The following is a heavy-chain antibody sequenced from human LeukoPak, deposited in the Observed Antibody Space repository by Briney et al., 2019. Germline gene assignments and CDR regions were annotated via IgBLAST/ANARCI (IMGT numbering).Heavy chain of an antibody. CDR1: GFTFSRYW. D-gene: IGHD3-9*01. Sequence: GGSLRLSCAATGFTFSRYWMHWVRQARGKGLVWVARIRPEGTTTAYADSVKGRFTISRDNAKNTLFLQMNSLSAEDTAVYYCARDLDWILSDYWGQGTLVTVSS. J-gene: IGHJ4*02. CDR3: ARDLDWILSDY. CDR2: IRPEGTTT. V-gene: IGHV3-74*03.